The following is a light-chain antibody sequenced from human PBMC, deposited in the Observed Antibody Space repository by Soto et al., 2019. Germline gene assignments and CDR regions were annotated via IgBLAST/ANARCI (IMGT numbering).Light chain of an antibody. J-gene: IGKJ1*01. CDR1: QSVSSSY. Sequence: EMVFTQSPVTLSLSQGERATLSCRASQSVSSSYLAWYQQKPGQAPSLLIYGAFTRATGIPARFSGTGSGTEFTLTISSLQSEDFALYYCQQYNDWPLTFGQGTKVDI. V-gene: IGKV3-15*01. CDR2: GAF. CDR3: QQYNDWPLT.